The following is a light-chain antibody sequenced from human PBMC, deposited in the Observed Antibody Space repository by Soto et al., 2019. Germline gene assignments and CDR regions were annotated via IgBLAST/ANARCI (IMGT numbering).Light chain of an antibody. Sequence: QSVLTQPASVSGSPGQSITISCTGTSSDVGGYNYVSWYQQHPGEAPKLMIYDVSNRPSGVSNRFSGSKSGNTASLTISGLQAEDEADYYCSSYTSSSTLFGTGTKLTVL. V-gene: IGLV2-14*01. CDR2: DVS. CDR1: SSDVGGYNY. CDR3: SSYTSSSTL. J-gene: IGLJ1*01.